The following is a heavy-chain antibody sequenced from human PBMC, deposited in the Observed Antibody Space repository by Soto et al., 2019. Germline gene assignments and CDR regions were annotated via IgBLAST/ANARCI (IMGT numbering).Heavy chain of an antibody. CDR2: IYYSGST. CDR1: GGSISSGNYY. J-gene: IGHJ4*02. V-gene: IGHV4-30-4*01. Sequence: QVQLQESGPGLVKPSQTLSLTCTVSGGSISSGNYYWSWIRQPPGKGLEWIGFIYYSGSTYYSTSLKSRDTISVDTPKSQFSLNLSFVTAADTAVYYCATMGTPATELYFFDYWGQGSLVTVSS. D-gene: IGHD2-15*01. CDR3: ATMGTPATELYFFDY.